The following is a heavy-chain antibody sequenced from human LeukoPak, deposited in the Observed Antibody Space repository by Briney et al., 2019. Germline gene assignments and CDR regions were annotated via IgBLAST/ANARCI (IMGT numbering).Heavy chain of an antibody. D-gene: IGHD5-12*01. CDR1: GFTFSSYW. J-gene: IGHJ4*02. V-gene: IGHV3-7*03. Sequence: GGSQRLSCAASGFTFSSYWMTWVRQAPGKGPEWVANIKQDGSEKYYVDSVKGRFTISRDNSKNTLYLEVIRLTPEDSAVYYCAKDDAWLRFGEWSQGTLVTVSS. CDR2: IKQDGSEK. CDR3: AKDDAWLRFGE.